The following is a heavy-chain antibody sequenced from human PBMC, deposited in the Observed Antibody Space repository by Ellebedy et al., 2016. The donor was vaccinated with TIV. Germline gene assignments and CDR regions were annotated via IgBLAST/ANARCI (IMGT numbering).Heavy chain of an antibody. CDR1: GFTFSSSW. V-gene: IGHV3-74*01. D-gene: IGHD3-10*01. J-gene: IGHJ3*02. CDR2: IESGGTVT. Sequence: GESLKISCAASGFTFSSSWMHWVRQAPGKGLVWVSHIESGGTVTRYADSVKGRFTISRDDDKNTLYLQMNSLRAEDTAVYYCTREYGSLDIWGQGTMVTVSS. CDR3: TREYGSLDI.